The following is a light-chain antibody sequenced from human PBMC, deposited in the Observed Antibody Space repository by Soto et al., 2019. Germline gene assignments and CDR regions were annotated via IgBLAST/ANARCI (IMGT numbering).Light chain of an antibody. Sequence: EFVLTQSPGTLSLSPGERATLSCRASQSVNIYLAWYQQKPGQAPRLLIYDASNRATGIPARFSGSGSGTDFTLTISSLEPEDIAVYYCQQRSNWRVTFGGGTKVDIK. CDR2: DAS. CDR3: QQRSNWRVT. CDR1: QSVNIY. J-gene: IGKJ4*01. V-gene: IGKV3-11*01.